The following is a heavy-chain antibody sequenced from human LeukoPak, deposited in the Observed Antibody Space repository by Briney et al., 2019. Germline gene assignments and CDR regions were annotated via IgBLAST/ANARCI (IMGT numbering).Heavy chain of an antibody. CDR3: ARGVVGRSPGYYYYYGMDV. V-gene: IGHV4-59*01. J-gene: IGHJ6*04. CDR2: IYYSGST. Sequence: PSETLSLTCTVSGGSISSYYWSWIRQPPGKGLEWIGYIYYSGSTNYNPSLKSRVTISVDTSKNQFSLKLSSVTAADTAVYYCARGVVGRSPGYYYYYGMDVWGKGTTVTVSS. D-gene: IGHD1-26*01. CDR1: GGSISSYY.